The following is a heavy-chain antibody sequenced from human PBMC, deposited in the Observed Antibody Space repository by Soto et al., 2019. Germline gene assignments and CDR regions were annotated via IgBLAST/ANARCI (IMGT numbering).Heavy chain of an antibody. CDR2: ISGTGGST. J-gene: IGHJ3*02. CDR1: GFTFNNYA. CDR3: GKGNSKWGTGDAFDI. Sequence: GGSQRLSCAASGFTFNNYALNWVRQAPGKGLEWVSSISGTGGSTFYAGSAKGRFTISRDNSKNTLFLQMTSLRAEDTAVYYCGKGNSKWGTGDAFDIWGQGTMVTVSS. D-gene: IGHD7-27*01. V-gene: IGHV3-23*01.